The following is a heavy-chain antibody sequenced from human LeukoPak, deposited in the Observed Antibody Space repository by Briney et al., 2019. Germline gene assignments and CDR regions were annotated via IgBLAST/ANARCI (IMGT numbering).Heavy chain of an antibody. J-gene: IGHJ4*02. CDR1: GFTFSSYS. D-gene: IGHD6-25*01. V-gene: IGHV3-21*01. CDR2: ISSSSSYI. CDR3: ASNSGYSSVPTGY. Sequence: PGGSLRLSCAASGFTFSSYSMNWVRQAPGKGPEWVSSISSSSSYIYYADSVKGRFTISRDNAKNSLYLQMNSLRAEDTAVYYCASNSGYSSVPTGYWGQGTLVTVSS.